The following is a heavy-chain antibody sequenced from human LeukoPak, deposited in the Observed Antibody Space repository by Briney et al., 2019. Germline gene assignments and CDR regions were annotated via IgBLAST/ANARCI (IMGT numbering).Heavy chain of an antibody. CDR1: GFTFSSYA. CDR3: AKDVSAGIAADGFDP. D-gene: IGHD6-13*01. J-gene: IGHJ5*02. Sequence: GGSLRLSCAASGFTFSSYAMSWVRQAPGKGLEWVSAISGSGGSTYYADSVKGRFTISRDNSKNTLYLRMNSLRAEDTAVYYCAKDVSAGIAADGFDPWGQGTLVTVSS. V-gene: IGHV3-23*01. CDR2: ISGSGGST.